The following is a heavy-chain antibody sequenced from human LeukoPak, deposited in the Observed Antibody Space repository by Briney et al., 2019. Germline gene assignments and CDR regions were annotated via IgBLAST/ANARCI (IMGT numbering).Heavy chain of an antibody. CDR2: INHSGST. CDR3: ARRDCSSTSCYRGGFDY. J-gene: IGHJ4*02. V-gene: IGHV4-34*01. CDR1: GGSFSGYY. Sequence: PSETLSLTCAVYGGSFSGYYWSWIRQPPGKGLEWVGEINHSGSTNYNPSLKSRVTISVDTSKNQFSLKLSSVTAADTAVYYCARRDCSSTSCYRGGFDYWGQGTLVTVSS. D-gene: IGHD2-2*02.